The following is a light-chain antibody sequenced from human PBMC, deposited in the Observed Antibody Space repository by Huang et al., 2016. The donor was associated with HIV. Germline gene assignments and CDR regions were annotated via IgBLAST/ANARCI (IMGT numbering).Light chain of an antibody. CDR1: QDITNY. V-gene: IGKV1-33*01. Sequence: DIQMTQSPSSLSASVGDRVTITCHASQDITNYLNWYQHKQGRAPKLLSYDASNLETGVPSRFSGGGSGTDFTFTISSLQPEDIATYYCQHYDEVPLTFGGGTKVDI. J-gene: IGKJ4*01. CDR2: DAS. CDR3: QHYDEVPLT.